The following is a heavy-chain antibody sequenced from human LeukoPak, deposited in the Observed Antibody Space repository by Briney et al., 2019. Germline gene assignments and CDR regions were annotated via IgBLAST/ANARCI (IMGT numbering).Heavy chain of an antibody. V-gene: IGHV4-59*01. D-gene: IGHD6-13*01. CDR3: ARNIGSSQDY. Sequence: SETLSLTCTVSGDSISSNYWNWIRQPPGKGLEWIGYISYSGSTNYNPFLKSRVTISVDTSKNQFSLKLSSVTAADTAVYYCARNIGSSQDYWGQGTLVTVSS. J-gene: IGHJ4*02. CDR2: ISYSGST. CDR1: GDSISSNY.